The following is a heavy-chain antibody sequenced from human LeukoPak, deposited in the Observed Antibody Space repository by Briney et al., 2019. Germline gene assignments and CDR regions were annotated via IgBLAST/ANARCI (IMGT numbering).Heavy chain of an antibody. V-gene: IGHV3-21*01. J-gene: IGHJ4*02. CDR2: ISSRSSYI. Sequence: GGSLRLSCAASGFTFSSYSMNWVRHAPGKGLEWVSSISSRSSYIYYTDSVKGQFTISRDNAKNSLHLQMNSLRAEDTALYYCARGSTGGYSGYDATRKYFDSWGQGTLVTVSS. D-gene: IGHD5-12*01. CDR1: GFTFSSYS. CDR3: ARGSTGGYSGYDATRKYFDS.